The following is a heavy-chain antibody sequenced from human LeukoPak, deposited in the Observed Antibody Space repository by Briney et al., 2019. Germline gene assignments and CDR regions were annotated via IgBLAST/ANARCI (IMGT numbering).Heavy chain of an antibody. CDR2: IYTSWST. CDR3: ARDGSGWVPYNWFDP. Sequence: AETLSLTCTVSGGSISSYYGIGIRQPAGKGREGIGRIYTSWSTNYNPSLKSRVTMSVDTSKNQFSLKLSSVTAADTAVYYCARDGSGWVPYNWFDPWGQGTLVTVSS. D-gene: IGHD6-19*01. CDR1: GGSISSYY. V-gene: IGHV4-4*07. J-gene: IGHJ5*02.